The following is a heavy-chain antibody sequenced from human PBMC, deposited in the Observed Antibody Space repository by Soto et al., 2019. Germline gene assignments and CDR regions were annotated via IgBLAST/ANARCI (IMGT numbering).Heavy chain of an antibody. CDR1: GGTFSSYA. J-gene: IGHJ5*02. CDR3: ARDNVGYYYDSSSSNWFDP. CDR2: IIPIFSTA. Sequence: QVQLVQSGAEVKKPGSSVKVSCKASGGTFSSYAISWVRQAPGQGLEWMGGIIPIFSTANYAQKFQGRVTITADESTSTAYMELSSLRSEDTAVYYCARDNVGYYYDSSSSNWFDPWGQGTLVTVSS. V-gene: IGHV1-69*01. D-gene: IGHD3-22*01.